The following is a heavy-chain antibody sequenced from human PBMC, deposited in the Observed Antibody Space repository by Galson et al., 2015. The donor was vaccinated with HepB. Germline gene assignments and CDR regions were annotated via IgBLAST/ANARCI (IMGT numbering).Heavy chain of an antibody. CDR1: GFTFSTYA. Sequence: SLRLSCAASGFTFSTYAMSWVRQAPGKGLEWASTISASGGSTYYADSVKGRFTISRDNSKNTLYLQMNSLGAEDTAVYYCAKPGGGPNREFDCWGQGTLVTVSS. CDR2: ISASGGST. J-gene: IGHJ4*02. CDR3: AKPGGGPNREFDC. D-gene: IGHD2-8*02. V-gene: IGHV3-23*01.